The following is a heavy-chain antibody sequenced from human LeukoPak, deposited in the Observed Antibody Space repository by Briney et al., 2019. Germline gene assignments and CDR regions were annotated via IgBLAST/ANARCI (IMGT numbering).Heavy chain of an antibody. CDR1: GFTFSSHA. CDR2: ISGSGGST. Sequence: GGSLRLSCAASGFTFSSHAMSWVRQAAGKGLEWVSVISGSGGSTYYADSVKGRFTISRDNSKNTLYLQMNSLRAEDTAVYYCAKDLGIVPPGYGMDVWGQGTTVTVPS. J-gene: IGHJ6*02. CDR3: AKDLGIVPPGYGMDV. D-gene: IGHD3-16*01. V-gene: IGHV3-23*01.